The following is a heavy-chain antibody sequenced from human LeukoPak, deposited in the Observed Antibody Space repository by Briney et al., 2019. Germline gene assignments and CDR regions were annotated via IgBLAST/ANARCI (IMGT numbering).Heavy chain of an antibody. CDR3: ATAWGGGVGYYFDY. CDR1: GYTLTELS. V-gene: IGHV1-24*01. J-gene: IGHJ4*02. Sequence: GASVTVSCKVSGYTLTELSMHWVRQAPGKGLEWMGGFDPEDGETIYAQKFQGRVTMTEDTSTDTAYMELSSLRSEDTAEYYCATAWGGGVGYYFDYWGQGTLVTVSS. D-gene: IGHD3-16*01. CDR2: FDPEDGET.